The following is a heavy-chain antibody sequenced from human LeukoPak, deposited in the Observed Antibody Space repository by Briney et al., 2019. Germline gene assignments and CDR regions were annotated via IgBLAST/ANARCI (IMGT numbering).Heavy chain of an antibody. CDR3: ARHNAEDFWSGGRYYYGMDV. CDR2: IYHSGST. Sequence: SETLSLTCTVSGGSISSSSYYWGWIRQPPGKGLEWIGSIYHSGSTYYNPSLKSRVTISVDTSKNQFSLKLSSVTAADTAVYYCARHNAEDFWSGGRYYYGMDVWGQGTTVTVSS. CDR1: GGSISSSSYY. D-gene: IGHD3-3*01. J-gene: IGHJ6*02. V-gene: IGHV4-39*01.